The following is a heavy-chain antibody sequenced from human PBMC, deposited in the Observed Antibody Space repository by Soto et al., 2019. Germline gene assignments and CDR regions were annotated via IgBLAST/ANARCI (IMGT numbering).Heavy chain of an antibody. Sequence: GGSLRLSCAASGFTVSDSYMSWVRQAPGRGLQWVSLFYSDGRTYYADSVRGRFTISRDKSTNTLDLQMNNLRAEDTAVYYCTRDRDFGGVIAADYWGQGTLVTVSS. CDR1: GFTVSDSY. CDR2: FYSDGRT. J-gene: IGHJ4*02. V-gene: IGHV3-66*01. CDR3: TRDRDFGGVIAADY. D-gene: IGHD3-16*02.